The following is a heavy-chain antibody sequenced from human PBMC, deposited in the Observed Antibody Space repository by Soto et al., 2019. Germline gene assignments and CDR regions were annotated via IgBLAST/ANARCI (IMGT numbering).Heavy chain of an antibody. Sequence: GXXRLSCSASGFTFSSYSMNWFRQGPGKGLEWVSSISSSSSYIYYADSVKGRFTISRDNAKNSLYLQMNSLRAEDTPVYYCARDTQITMVRGVIIPFDYWGQGTLVTVSS. CDR2: ISSSSSYI. CDR1: GFTFSSYS. CDR3: ARDTQITMVRGVIIPFDY. V-gene: IGHV3-21*01. J-gene: IGHJ4*02. D-gene: IGHD3-10*01.